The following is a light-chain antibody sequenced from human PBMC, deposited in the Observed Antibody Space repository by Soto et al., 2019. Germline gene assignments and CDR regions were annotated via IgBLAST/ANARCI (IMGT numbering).Light chain of an antibody. Sequence: EIVLTQSPDTLSLSPGEGATLSCRASQSISSNYLAWYQQKPGQAPRLLIYSAFSRATGIPDRFSGSGSGTDFTLTISRLEPEDFALYFCQQYAYLVTFGGGTKVEIK. V-gene: IGKV3-20*01. CDR1: QSISSNY. CDR3: QQYAYLVT. J-gene: IGKJ4*01. CDR2: SAF.